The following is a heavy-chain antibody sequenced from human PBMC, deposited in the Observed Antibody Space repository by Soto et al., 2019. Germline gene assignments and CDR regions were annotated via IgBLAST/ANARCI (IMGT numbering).Heavy chain of an antibody. V-gene: IGHV4-61*01. CDR3: ARTTAVPNTLRSRYFFDY. Sequence: SETLSLTCSVSCGSVSNKTYYWSWIRQPPGKGLEWIGYVYYSGTTNYNPSLKSRVTISVDLSKNQFSLRLSSVTTADTALYYCARTTAVPNTLRSRYFFDYWGQGTLVTVSS. CDR2: VYYSGTT. D-gene: IGHD4-17*01. CDR1: CGSVSNKTYY. J-gene: IGHJ4*02.